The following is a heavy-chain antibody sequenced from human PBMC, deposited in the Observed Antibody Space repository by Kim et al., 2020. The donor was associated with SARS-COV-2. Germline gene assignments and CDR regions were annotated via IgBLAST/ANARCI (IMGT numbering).Heavy chain of an antibody. D-gene: IGHD3-16*02. Sequence: YADSVKGRFTISRDNSKNSLYLQMNSLRTEDTALYYCAKDIGLSHLPFYYWGQGTLVTVSS. J-gene: IGHJ4*02. V-gene: IGHV3-43*01. CDR3: AKDIGLSHLPFYY.